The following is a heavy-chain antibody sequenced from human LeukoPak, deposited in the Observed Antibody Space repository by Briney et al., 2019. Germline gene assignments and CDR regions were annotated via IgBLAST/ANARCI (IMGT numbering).Heavy chain of an antibody. V-gene: IGHV1-18*01. D-gene: IGHD3-16*01. CDR1: GYTFISYG. CDR3: VRDYVWGSYLSPFDY. CDR2: ISAYNGNT. J-gene: IGHJ4*02. Sequence: ASVKVSCKASGYTFISYGISWVRQAPGQGVEWMGWISAYNGNTNYAQKLQGRVTMTTDTSTSTAYMELRSLRSDDTAVYYCVRDYVWGSYLSPFDYWGQGTLVTVSS.